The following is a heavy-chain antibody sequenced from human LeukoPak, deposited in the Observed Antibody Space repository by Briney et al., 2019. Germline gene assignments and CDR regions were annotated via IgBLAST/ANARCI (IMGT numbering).Heavy chain of an antibody. CDR2: ISPNSGDT. V-gene: IGHV1-2*02. CDR1: GYTFTSYL. D-gene: IGHD4-11*01. Sequence: ASVKVSCKASGYTFTSYLLYWVRQAPGQGLEWMGWISPNSGDTKYAQNFQGRVTMTRDTSISTAYMEVSRLRSDDTAVYYCVRAVTTGATWLALWGRGTLVTVSS. CDR3: VRAVTTGATWLAL. J-gene: IGHJ2*01.